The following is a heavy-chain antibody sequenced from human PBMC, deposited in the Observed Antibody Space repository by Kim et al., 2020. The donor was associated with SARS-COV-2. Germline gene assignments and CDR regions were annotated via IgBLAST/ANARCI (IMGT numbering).Heavy chain of an antibody. V-gene: IGHV3-74*01. Sequence: GGSLRLSCVASEFSFRNYWMHWVRQAPGKGLVWVSRIHRDGNMMTYADSVKGRFTISRDNAKNTVYLQMNSLRDEDTALYYCVRGLGDNWGQGTLVTVSS. J-gene: IGHJ4*02. CDR3: VRGLGDN. CDR2: IHRDGNMM. CDR1: EFSFRNYW. D-gene: IGHD3-16*01.